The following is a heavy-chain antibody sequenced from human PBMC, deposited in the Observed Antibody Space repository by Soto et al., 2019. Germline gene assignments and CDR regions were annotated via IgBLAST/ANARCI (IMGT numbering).Heavy chain of an antibody. CDR3: ARDKGDYFTPSGVNYGMDV. V-gene: IGHV1-2*04. J-gene: IGHJ6*02. CDR2: INPNSGGT. CDR1: GYTFTGYY. Sequence: ASVKVSCKASGYTFTGYYMHWVRQAPGQGLEWMGWINPNSGGTNYAQKFQGWVTMTRDASISTAYMELSRLRSDDTAVYYCARDKGDYFTPSGVNYGMDVWGQGTTVTVSS. D-gene: IGHD4-17*01.